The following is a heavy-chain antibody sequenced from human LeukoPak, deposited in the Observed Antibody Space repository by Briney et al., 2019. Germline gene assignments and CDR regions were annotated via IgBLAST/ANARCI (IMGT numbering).Heavy chain of an antibody. CDR1: GFTFSSYT. Sequence: PGGSLRLSCAASGFTFSSYTMTWVRQAPGKGLEWVPGIGGSGGNTDYADSVKGRFTISRDNSKNTLCLQMNSLRAEDTAVYYCAKGRTSYYSYAMDIWGQGTTVTVSS. D-gene: IGHD1-14*01. CDR3: AKGRTSYYSYAMDI. CDR2: IGGSGGNT. J-gene: IGHJ6*02. V-gene: IGHV3-23*01.